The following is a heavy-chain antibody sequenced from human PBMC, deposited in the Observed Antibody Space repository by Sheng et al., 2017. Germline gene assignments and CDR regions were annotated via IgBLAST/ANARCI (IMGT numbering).Heavy chain of an antibody. CDR2: ISWSSRSI. CDR3: AKNRLAVAATTYYADS. CDR1: GFTFDDYA. J-gene: IGHJ4*02. Sequence: VQLVESGGGLVQPGRSLRLSCAASGFTFDDYAMHWVRQAPGKGLEWVSGISWSSRSIGYADSVKGRFTISRDNSNFTLSLQMNSLRPEDTALYYCAKNRLAVAATTYYADSWGQGTLVTVSS. D-gene: IGHD6-19*01. V-gene: IGHV3-9*01.